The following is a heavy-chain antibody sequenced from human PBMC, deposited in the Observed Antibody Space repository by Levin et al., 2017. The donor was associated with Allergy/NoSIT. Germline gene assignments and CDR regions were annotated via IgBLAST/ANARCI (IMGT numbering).Heavy chain of an antibody. CDR2: TNHSGST. CDR1: GGSFSGYY. CDR3: ARGPRGVIRH. J-gene: IGHJ4*02. Sequence: SETLSLTCAVYGGSFSGYYWSWIRQPPGKGLEWIGETNHSGSTNYNPSLKSRVTISVDTSKNQFSLKLSSVTAADTAVYYCARGPRGVIRHWGQGTLVTVSS. V-gene: IGHV4-34*01. D-gene: IGHD3-10*01.